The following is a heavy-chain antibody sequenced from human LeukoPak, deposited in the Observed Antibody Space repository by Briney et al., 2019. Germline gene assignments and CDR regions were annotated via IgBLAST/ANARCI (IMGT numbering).Heavy chain of an antibody. D-gene: IGHD3-3*01. Sequence: GSLRLSCAASGFTFSSYSMNWVRQAPGKGLEWVAVISYDGSNKYYADSVKGRFTISRDNSKNTLYLQMNSLRAEDTAVYYCARDGAPGDRYDFWSGYRVFDYWGQGTLVTVSS. CDR1: GFTFSSYS. CDR3: ARDGAPGDRYDFWSGYRVFDY. V-gene: IGHV3-30*03. CDR2: ISYDGSNK. J-gene: IGHJ4*02.